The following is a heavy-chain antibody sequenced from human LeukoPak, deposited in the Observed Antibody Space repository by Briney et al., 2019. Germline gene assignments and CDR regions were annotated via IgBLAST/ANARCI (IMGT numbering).Heavy chain of an antibody. J-gene: IGHJ6*03. Sequence: GASVKVSCKASGYTFTSYGISWVRQAPGQGLEWMGWISAYNGNTNYAQKLQGRVTVTTDTSTSTAYMELRSLRSDDTAVYYCARDTPDAEGLEYYYYYMDVWGKGTTVTVSS. CDR2: ISAYNGNT. CDR3: ARDTPDAEGLEYYYYYMDV. V-gene: IGHV1-18*04. CDR1: GYTFTSYG. D-gene: IGHD1-1*01.